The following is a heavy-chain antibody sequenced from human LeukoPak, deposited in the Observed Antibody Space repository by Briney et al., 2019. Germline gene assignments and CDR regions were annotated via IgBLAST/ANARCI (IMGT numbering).Heavy chain of an antibody. Sequence: GASVKVSCKASGYTFTSYGISWVRQAPEQGLEWMGWISAYNGNTNYAQKLQGRVTMTTDTSTSTAYMELRSLRSDDTAVYYCASVAGGTSDYYFDYWGQGTLVTVSS. CDR1: GYTFTSYG. CDR3: ASVAGGTSDYYFDY. CDR2: ISAYNGNT. D-gene: IGHD3-16*01. J-gene: IGHJ4*02. V-gene: IGHV1-18*01.